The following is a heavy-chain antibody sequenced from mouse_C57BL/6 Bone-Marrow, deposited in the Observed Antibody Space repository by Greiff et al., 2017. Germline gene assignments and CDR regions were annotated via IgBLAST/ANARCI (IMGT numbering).Heavy chain of an antibody. CDR1: GYTFTSYW. CDR3: ANDGDFWYIDV. Sequence: VQLQQPGAELVMPGASVKLSCKASGYTFTSYWMHWVKQRPGQGLEWIGEIDPSDSYTNYNQKFKGKSTLTVDKSSSTAYMQLISLTSEDSAVYYCANDGDFWYIDVWGTGTTVTVSS. CDR2: IDPSDSYT. J-gene: IGHJ1*03. V-gene: IGHV1-69*01. D-gene: IGHD2-3*01.